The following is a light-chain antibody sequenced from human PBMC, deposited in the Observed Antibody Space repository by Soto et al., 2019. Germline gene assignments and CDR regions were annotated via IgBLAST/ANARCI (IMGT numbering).Light chain of an antibody. CDR3: LQYNNWPPKQYT. CDR1: QSVSSD. CDR2: GAS. Sequence: EIVMTQSPATLSVSPGERATLSCRASQSVSSDLAWYQHKPGQAPRLLIYGASTRATGIPARFSGSGSGTEFSLSISSLQSEDFAVYYCLQYNNWPPKQYTFGQGTKLEIK. J-gene: IGKJ2*01. V-gene: IGKV3-15*01.